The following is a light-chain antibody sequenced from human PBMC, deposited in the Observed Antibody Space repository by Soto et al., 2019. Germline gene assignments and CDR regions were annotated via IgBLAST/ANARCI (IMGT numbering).Light chain of an antibody. Sequence: QSVLTQPPSVSGAPGQRVTISCTGSSSNIGAGYDVHWYQQLPGTAPRLLISEGRHRPSGVSSRLSGSKYGNTASLTISGLQAEDEADYYCSSYTDTFTYVFGTGTKVTVL. CDR1: SSNIGAGYD. CDR3: SSYTDTFTYV. CDR2: EGR. J-gene: IGLJ1*01. V-gene: IGLV1-40*01.